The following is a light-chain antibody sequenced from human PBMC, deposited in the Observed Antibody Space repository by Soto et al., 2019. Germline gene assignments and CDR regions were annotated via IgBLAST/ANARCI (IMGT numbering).Light chain of an antibody. Sequence: QSVLTQPPSVSGAPGQRVTISCTGSSSNIGAGYDVHWYQQLPGTAPKLLIYGNSNRPSGVPDRFSGSKSCTSASLAITGLHSEDEADYYCQSYDSSLSGVVFGGGTKLTVI. CDR2: GNS. J-gene: IGLJ2*01. CDR3: QSYDSSLSGVV. V-gene: IGLV1-40*01. CDR1: SSNIGAGYD.